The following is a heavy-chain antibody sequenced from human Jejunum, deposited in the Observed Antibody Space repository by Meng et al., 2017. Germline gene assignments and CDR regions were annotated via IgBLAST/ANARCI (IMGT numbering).Heavy chain of an antibody. J-gene: IGHJ5*02. V-gene: IGHV4-39*07. D-gene: IGHD3-22*01. CDR2: IYSGGRT. CDR3: ARDYYDSSGVNWLDP. CDR1: GGSISSRGYY. Sequence: QVPLKGSGPGLVTPSETLALPCSVSGGSISSRGYYWGWIRQPPGKGLEWIGNIYSGGRTYYNPSLKSRVTISIDTSKNQFSLSLTSVTAADTALYFCARDYYDSSGVNWLDPWGQGTLVTVSS.